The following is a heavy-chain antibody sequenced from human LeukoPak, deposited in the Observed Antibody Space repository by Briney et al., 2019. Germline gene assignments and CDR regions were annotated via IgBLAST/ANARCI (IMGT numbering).Heavy chain of an antibody. CDR2: VSPYNGHT. D-gene: IGHD1-26*01. CDR1: GYTFTNYG. Sequence: GASVKVSCKASGYTFTNYGFSWVRQAPGQGLEWMGWVSPYNGHTNYVQKLQGRVTMTTDTSTSTAYMELRSLRSDDTAVYYCARDPDSGSYSSGYWGQGTLVTVSS. CDR3: ARDPDSGSYSSGY. J-gene: IGHJ4*02. V-gene: IGHV1-18*01.